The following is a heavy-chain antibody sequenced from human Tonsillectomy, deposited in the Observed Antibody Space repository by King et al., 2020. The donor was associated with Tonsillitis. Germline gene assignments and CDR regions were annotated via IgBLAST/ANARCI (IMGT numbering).Heavy chain of an antibody. CDR3: AAQTYYDFWSGYNFDY. D-gene: IGHD3-3*01. CDR1: GRSISSYY. V-gene: IGHV4-59*01. CDR2: IYSNGST. Sequence: VQLQESGPGLLKPSETLSLTCTVSGRSISSYYWSWIRQPPGKGLEWIWCIYSNGSTNYNPSLKSRVTISVDTSKNQISLKLSSVTAADTSLYYCAAQTYYDFWSGYNFDYWGQGTLVTVSS. J-gene: IGHJ4*02.